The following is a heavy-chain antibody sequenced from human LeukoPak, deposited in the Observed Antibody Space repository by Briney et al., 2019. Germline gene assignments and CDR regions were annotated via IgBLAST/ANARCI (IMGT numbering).Heavy chain of an antibody. CDR3: AVVDTAMVEGWQLVQSGWLDP. D-gene: IGHD5-18*01. J-gene: IGHJ5*02. Sequence: EASVKVSCKASGYTFTSYGISWVRQAPGQGLEWMGWISAYNGNTNYAQKLQGRVTMTTDTSTSTAYMELRSLRSDDTAVYYCAVVDTAMVEGWQLVQSGWLDPWGQGTLVTVSS. CDR2: ISAYNGNT. CDR1: GYTFTSYG. V-gene: IGHV1-18*01.